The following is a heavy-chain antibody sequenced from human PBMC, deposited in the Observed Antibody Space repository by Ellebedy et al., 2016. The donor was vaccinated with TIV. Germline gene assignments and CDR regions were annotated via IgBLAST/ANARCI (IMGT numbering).Heavy chain of an antibody. D-gene: IGHD3-10*01. V-gene: IGHV3-23*01. CDR1: GFTFSSFA. Sequence: PGGSLRLSCGASGFTFSSFAMSCLRQTPGKGLEWISTVTGHSASTHYADSVKGRFAVSRDNSRNTLYLQMGSLRAEDTAVYYCAKVNSIDIRTWSSDWLDPWGQGTLVTVSS. J-gene: IGHJ5*02. CDR2: VTGHSAST. CDR3: AKVNSIDIRTWSSDWLDP.